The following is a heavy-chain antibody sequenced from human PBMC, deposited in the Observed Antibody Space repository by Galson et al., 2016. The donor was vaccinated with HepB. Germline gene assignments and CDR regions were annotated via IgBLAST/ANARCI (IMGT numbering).Heavy chain of an antibody. D-gene: IGHD5-12*01. V-gene: IGHV4-39*07. J-gene: IGHJ5*02. Sequence: ETLSLTCTVSGGSLTTGNYYWGWVRQAPGKALEWIGNVYYTGNTYYNPSLKSRVSISVDTSKNQFSLTLTSITAADTALYYCARTGTEWIRFGGWFDPWGQGTLVTVSS. CDR3: ARTGTEWIRFGGWFDP. CDR1: GGSLTTGNYY. CDR2: VYYTGNT.